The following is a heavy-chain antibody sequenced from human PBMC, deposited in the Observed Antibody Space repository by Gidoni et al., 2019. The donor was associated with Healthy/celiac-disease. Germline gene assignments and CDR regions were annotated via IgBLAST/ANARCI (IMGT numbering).Heavy chain of an antibody. CDR1: GVTCNNYE. Sequence: EVQLVESGGGLVQPGGSLRLSCAASGVTCNNYEMTWVLQAPGKGLEWGSYISSSGSTKFYADSVKGRFTISRDNAKSSLYLQMNSLRAEDTAVYYCARDHWGYCSGDSCYYYGMDVWGRGTTVTVSS. J-gene: IGHJ6*02. V-gene: IGHV3-48*03. CDR2: ISSSGSTK. CDR3: ARDHWGYCSGDSCYYYGMDV. D-gene: IGHD2-15*01.